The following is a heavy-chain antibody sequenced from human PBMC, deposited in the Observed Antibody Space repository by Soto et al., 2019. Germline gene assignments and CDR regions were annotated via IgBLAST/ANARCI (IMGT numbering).Heavy chain of an antibody. Sequence: ASVKVSCKTSGYTFTNFGLSWVRQAPGQGLEWMGWISAYNGNTNYAQNFQGRVTMTTDTSTSTAYMELSSLRSEDTAVYFCARGVKYGAYSRWFDPWGQGTLVTVSS. CDR3: ARGVKYGAYSRWFDP. CDR2: ISAYNGNT. D-gene: IGHD4-17*01. V-gene: IGHV1-18*01. CDR1: GYTFTNFG. J-gene: IGHJ5*02.